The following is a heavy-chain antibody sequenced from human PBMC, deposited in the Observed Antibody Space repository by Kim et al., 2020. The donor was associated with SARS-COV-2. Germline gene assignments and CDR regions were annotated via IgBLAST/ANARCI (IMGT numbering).Heavy chain of an antibody. Sequence: GGSLRLSCAASGFTFSDYYMSWIRQAPGKGLEWVSYISSSGSTIYYADSVKGRFTISRDNAKNSLYLQMNSLRAEDTAVYYCARVERRSSSYHHYNILWFDPWGQGTLVTVSS. CDR1: GFTFSDYY. V-gene: IGHV3-11*01. D-gene: IGHD2-15*01. CDR3: ARVERRSSSYHHYNILWFDP. CDR2: ISSSGSTI. J-gene: IGHJ5*02.